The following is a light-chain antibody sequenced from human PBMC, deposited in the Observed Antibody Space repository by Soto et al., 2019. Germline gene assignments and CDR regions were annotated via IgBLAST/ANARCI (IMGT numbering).Light chain of an antibody. Sequence: EVVLTQSPGTVSLSPGERVTLSCRASQSVISNYLAWYQQRPGQAPRLLIYAASSRATGIPDRFSGSGSGTXFXLXXXSLEPEDFAVYYCQQYGSSLTWTFGQGTKVEMK. CDR2: AAS. V-gene: IGKV3-20*01. J-gene: IGKJ1*01. CDR3: QQYGSSLTWT. CDR1: QSVISNY.